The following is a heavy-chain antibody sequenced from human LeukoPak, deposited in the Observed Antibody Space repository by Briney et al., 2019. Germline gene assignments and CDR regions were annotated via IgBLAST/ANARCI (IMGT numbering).Heavy chain of an antibody. Sequence: SETLSLTCAVYGGSFSGYYWIWIRQPPGKGLEWIGEINHSGSANYNPSLKSRVTMSLDTSKNQFSLKLSSVTAADTAVYYCARGGVDDSSGFYGTFWGQGTLVTVSS. CDR2: INHSGSA. CDR3: ARGGVDDSSGFYGTF. D-gene: IGHD3-22*01. CDR1: GGSFSGYY. J-gene: IGHJ4*02. V-gene: IGHV4-34*01.